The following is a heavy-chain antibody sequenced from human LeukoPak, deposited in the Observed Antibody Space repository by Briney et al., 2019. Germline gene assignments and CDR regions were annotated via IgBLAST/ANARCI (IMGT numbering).Heavy chain of an antibody. J-gene: IGHJ4*02. CDR2: IIPIFGTA. CDR3: ARVNSIFGGHYFDY. CDR1: GGTFSSYA. V-gene: IGHV1-69*05. D-gene: IGHD3-3*01. Sequence: ASVKASCKASGGTFSSYAISWVRQAPGQGLEWMGGIIPIFGTANYAQKFQGRVTITTDESTSTAYVELSSLRSEDTAVYYCARVNSIFGGHYFDYWGQGTLVTVSS.